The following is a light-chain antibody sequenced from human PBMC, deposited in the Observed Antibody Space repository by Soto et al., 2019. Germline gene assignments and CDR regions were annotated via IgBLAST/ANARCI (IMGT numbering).Light chain of an antibody. CDR1: QRVSGN. Sequence: IVLTQSPATLSVSPGERATLFCRASQRVSGNLAWYQQKPGQAPRLLMYGASIRATGFPDRFSGSGSGTDFTLTISRLEPEDAAVYYCQQYEAVVTFGQGTKVDIK. CDR3: QQYEAVVT. J-gene: IGKJ1*01. CDR2: GAS. V-gene: IGKV3-15*01.